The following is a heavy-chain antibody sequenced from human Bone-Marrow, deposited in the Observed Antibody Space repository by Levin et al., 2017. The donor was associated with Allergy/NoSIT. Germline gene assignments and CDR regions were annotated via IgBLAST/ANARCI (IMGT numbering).Heavy chain of an antibody. Sequence: SLKISCAASGFTFDDYAMHWVRQAPGKGLEWVSGISWNSGSIGYADSVKGRFTISRDNAKNSLYLQMNSLRAEDTALYYCAKINDYGDYGAFDIWGQGTMVTVSS. CDR3: AKINDYGDYGAFDI. V-gene: IGHV3-9*01. CDR1: GFTFDDYA. CDR2: ISWNSGSI. J-gene: IGHJ3*02. D-gene: IGHD4-17*01.